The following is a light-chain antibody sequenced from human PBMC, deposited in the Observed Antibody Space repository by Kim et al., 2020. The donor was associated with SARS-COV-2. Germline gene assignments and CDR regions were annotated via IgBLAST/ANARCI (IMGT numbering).Light chain of an antibody. J-gene: IGLJ2*01. CDR3: NSRDSSGNLVV. CDR2: GKN. Sequence: SSELTQDPAVSVALGQTVRITCQGDSLRSYYASWYQQKPGQAPVLVIYGKNNRPSGIPDRFSGSSSGNTASLTITGAQVEDEADYYCNSRDSSGNLVVFG. V-gene: IGLV3-19*01. CDR1: SLRSYY.